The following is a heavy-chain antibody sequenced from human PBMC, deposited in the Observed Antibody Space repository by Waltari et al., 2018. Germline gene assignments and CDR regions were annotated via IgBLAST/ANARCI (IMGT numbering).Heavy chain of an antibody. D-gene: IGHD3-22*01. CDR2: IYSGGST. CDR1: GFTVSSNY. J-gene: IGHJ3*02. Sequence: EVQLVESGGGLIQPGGSLRLSCAASGFTVSSNYMSWVRQAPGKGLEWVSVIYSGGSTYYADSVKGRFTISRDNSKNTLYLQMNSLRAEDTAVYYCAREADYYDNSGPYGAFDIWGQGTMVTVSS. CDR3: AREADYYDNSGPYGAFDI. V-gene: IGHV3-53*01.